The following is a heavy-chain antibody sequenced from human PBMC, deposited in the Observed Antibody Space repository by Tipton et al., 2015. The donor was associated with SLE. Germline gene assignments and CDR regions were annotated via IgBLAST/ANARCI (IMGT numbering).Heavy chain of an antibody. V-gene: IGHV4-38-2*01. CDR2: IYHSGST. CDR3: ARWTSSGWYYVDY. D-gene: IGHD6-19*01. Sequence: TLSLTCAVSGYSISSGYYWGWIRQPPGKGLEWIGGIYHSGSTYYNPSLKSRVTISVDTSKNQFSLKLSSVTAADTAVYYCARWTSSGWYYVDYWGQGTLVTVSS. CDR1: GYSISSGYY. J-gene: IGHJ4*02.